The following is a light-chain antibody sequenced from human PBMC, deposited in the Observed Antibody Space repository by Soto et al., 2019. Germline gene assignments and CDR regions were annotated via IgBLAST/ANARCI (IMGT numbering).Light chain of an antibody. Sequence: EFVLTQSPGTLSLSPGERATLSCRASQSVSSSYLAWYQQKPGQAPRSLIYGASTRATGIPDRFSGSGSGTDFTLTISRLEPEDFAVYYCQQYGSSPPLTFSGGTKVEIK. CDR1: QSVSSSY. CDR2: GAS. CDR3: QQYGSSPPLT. J-gene: IGKJ4*01. V-gene: IGKV3-20*01.